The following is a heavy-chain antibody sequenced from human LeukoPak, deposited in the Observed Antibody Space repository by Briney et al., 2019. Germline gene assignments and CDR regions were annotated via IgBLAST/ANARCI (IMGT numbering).Heavy chain of an antibody. Sequence: SETLSLTCAVYGGSFSGYYWSWIRQPPGKGLEWIGYIHYSGSTYYNPSLTSRVTISVDTSKNQFSLRLSSVTAADTAVYYCAREGSRDFWSGPVYYFDYWGQGTLVTVSS. J-gene: IGHJ4*02. CDR1: GGSFSGYY. CDR2: IHYSGST. V-gene: IGHV4-59*01. CDR3: AREGSRDFWSGPVYYFDY. D-gene: IGHD3-3*01.